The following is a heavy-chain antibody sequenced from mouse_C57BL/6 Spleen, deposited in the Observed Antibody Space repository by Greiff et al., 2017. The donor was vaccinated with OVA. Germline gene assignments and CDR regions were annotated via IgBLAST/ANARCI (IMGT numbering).Heavy chain of an antibody. J-gene: IGHJ4*01. D-gene: IGHD4-1*01. CDR3: ARWDGYAMDY. V-gene: IGHV1-82*01. CDR2: LYPGDGDT. CDR1: GYAFSSSW. Sequence: VQLQQSGPELVKPGASVKISCKASGYAFSSSWMNWVKQRPGKGLEWIGRLYPGDGDTNYNGKFKGKATLTADKSSSTAYMQLSSLTSEDSAVYFCARWDGYAMDYWGQGTSVTVSS.